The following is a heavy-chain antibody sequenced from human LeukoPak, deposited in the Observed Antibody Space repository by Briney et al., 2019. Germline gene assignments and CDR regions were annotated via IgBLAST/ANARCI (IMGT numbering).Heavy chain of an antibody. J-gene: IGHJ3*02. D-gene: IGHD3-10*01. CDR2: INPNSGGT. V-gene: IGHV1-2*02. CDR3: ARDSGSDAFDI. Sequence: GASVKVSCKASGYSFTGFYMHWLRQAPGQGLEWMGWINPNSGGTNYAQKFQGRVTMTRDTSISTGYMELSRLRSDDTAVYYCARDSGSDAFDIWGQGTMVTVSS. CDR1: GYSFTGFY.